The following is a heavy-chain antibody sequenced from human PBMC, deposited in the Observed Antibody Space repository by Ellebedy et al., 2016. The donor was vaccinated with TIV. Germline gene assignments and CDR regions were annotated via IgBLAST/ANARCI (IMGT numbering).Heavy chain of an antibody. CDR2: VYSGGGT. V-gene: IGHV3-66*01. CDR3: ASPQWGFDI. D-gene: IGHD2-8*01. CDR1: GFSVSGNY. J-gene: IGHJ3*02. Sequence: GESLKISCAASGFSVSGNYMSWVRQAPGKGLEWVSVVYSGGGTYYAVSVKGRFTISRDNFQNTVYLQMNSLRVEDTAVYYCASPQWGFDIWGQGTMVTVSS.